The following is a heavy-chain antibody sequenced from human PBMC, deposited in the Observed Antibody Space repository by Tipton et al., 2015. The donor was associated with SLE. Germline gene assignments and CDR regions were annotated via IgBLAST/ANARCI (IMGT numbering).Heavy chain of an antibody. J-gene: IGHJ4*02. CDR2: IWYDGSNK. CDR3: AKADVVVAATTFDY. CDR1: GFTFSSYG. Sequence: SLRLSCAASGFTFSSYGMHWVRQAPGKGLEWVAVIWYDGSNKYYADSVKGRFTISRDNSKNTLYLQMNSLRAEDTAVYYCAKADVVVAATTFDYWGQGTLVTVSS. D-gene: IGHD2-15*01. V-gene: IGHV3-33*06.